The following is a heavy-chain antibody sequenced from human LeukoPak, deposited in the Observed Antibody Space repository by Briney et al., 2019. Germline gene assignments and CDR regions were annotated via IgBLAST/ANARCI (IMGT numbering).Heavy chain of an antibody. Sequence: GGSLRLSFAASGFTFSNAWMSWVRQAPGKGLEWVGRIKSKSAGGTTDFAAPVKGRFTISRDDSKNTLYLQMNSLKTEDTAVYYCTTITAAGFLDSWGQGTLVTVSS. CDR3: TTITAAGFLDS. D-gene: IGHD6-13*01. CDR2: IKSKSAGGTT. CDR1: GFTFSNAW. V-gene: IGHV3-15*01. J-gene: IGHJ4*02.